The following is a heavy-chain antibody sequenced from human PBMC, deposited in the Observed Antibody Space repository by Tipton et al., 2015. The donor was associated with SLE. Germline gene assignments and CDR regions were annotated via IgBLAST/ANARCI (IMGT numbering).Heavy chain of an antibody. D-gene: IGHD3-10*01. CDR1: GDSISSGNYY. Sequence: TLSLTCTVSGDSISSGNYYWNWIRQPPGKGLEWIGYISYSGSTYYNPSLKSRVTISVDTSKNQFSLKLSSVTAADTAVYYCARGSGNFDYWGQGTLVTVSS. CDR2: ISYSGST. J-gene: IGHJ4*02. CDR3: ARGSGNFDY. V-gene: IGHV4-30-4*01.